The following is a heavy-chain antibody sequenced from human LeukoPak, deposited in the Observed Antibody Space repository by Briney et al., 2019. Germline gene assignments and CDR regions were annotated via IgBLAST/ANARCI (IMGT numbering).Heavy chain of an antibody. J-gene: IGHJ1*01. Sequence: GASVRVSCKVSGYTLTELSMHWVRQAPGKGLEWMGGFDPEDGETIYAQKFQGRVTMTEDTSTDTAYMELSSLRSEDTAVYYCATGPGLAEYFQHWGQGTLVTVSS. CDR3: ATGPGLAEYFQH. V-gene: IGHV1-24*01. CDR2: FDPEDGET. CDR1: GYTLTELS.